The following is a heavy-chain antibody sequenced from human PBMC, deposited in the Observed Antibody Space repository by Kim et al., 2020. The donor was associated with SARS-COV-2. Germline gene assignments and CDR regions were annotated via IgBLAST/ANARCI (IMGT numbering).Heavy chain of an antibody. CDR3: ARARAAAGPYFDY. D-gene: IGHD6-13*01. J-gene: IGHJ4*02. CDR2: IYYSGST. V-gene: IGHV4-59*01. Sequence: SETLSLTCTVSGGSISSYYWSWIRQPPGKGLEWIGYIYYSGSTNYNPSLKSRVTISVDTSKNQFSLKLSSVTAADTAVYYCARARAAAGPYFDYWGQGT. CDR1: GGSISSYY.